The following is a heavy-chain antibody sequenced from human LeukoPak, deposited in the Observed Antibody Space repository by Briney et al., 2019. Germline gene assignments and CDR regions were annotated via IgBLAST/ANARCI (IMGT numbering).Heavy chain of an antibody. J-gene: IGHJ3*02. CDR3: AKGGQQYTYGYRQPFDI. D-gene: IGHD5-18*01. Sequence: GGSLRLSCAASGFIFQDYAMHWVRHAPGKGLEWVSGISWESGSIVYADSVKGRFTISKDNAKNSLYLQMNSLRPEDMAVYYCAKGGQQYTYGYRQPFDIWGQGTMVTVSS. V-gene: IGHV3-9*03. CDR1: GFIFQDYA. CDR2: ISWESGSI.